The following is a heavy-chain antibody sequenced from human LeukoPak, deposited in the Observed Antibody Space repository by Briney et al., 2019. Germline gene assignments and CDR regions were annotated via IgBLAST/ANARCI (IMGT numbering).Heavy chain of an antibody. V-gene: IGHV1-2*02. Sequence: ASLKLSCKASGYTFTGYYMHWVRQAPGQGLEWMGWINPNSGATNYAPKFQRRVTMSRDTSISTAYMKLSRLRSDDTAMYYCARGSLGDSTYSSSWYSIAYWGQGTLVTVSS. CDR2: INPNSGAT. CDR1: GYTFTGYY. J-gene: IGHJ4*02. D-gene: IGHD6-13*01. CDR3: ARGSLGDSTYSSSWYSIAY.